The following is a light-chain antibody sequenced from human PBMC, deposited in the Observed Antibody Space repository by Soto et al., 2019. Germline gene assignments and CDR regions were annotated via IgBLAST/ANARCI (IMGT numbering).Light chain of an antibody. Sequence: IVLTQSPGTLSLSPGERATLSCRASQSVSSSYLAWYQQKPDQAPRLLIYGASSRATGIPDRFSGSGSGTDFTLTISRLEPEDFAVYYCQQYGSSPWTFGQGTKVDIK. CDR2: GAS. CDR1: QSVSSSY. V-gene: IGKV3-20*01. J-gene: IGKJ1*01. CDR3: QQYGSSPWT.